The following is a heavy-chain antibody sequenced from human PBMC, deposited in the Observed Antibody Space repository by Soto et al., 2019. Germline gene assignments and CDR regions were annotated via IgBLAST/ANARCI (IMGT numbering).Heavy chain of an antibody. V-gene: IGHV1-69*18. Sequence: QVQLVQSGAEVKTPGSSVKVSCKASGGTFSSYSINWVRQAPGQGLEWMGRLIPMFGTTDYAQRFQGRVTFTAGESTSTASMEVTNLTSEDTAVYYCARAVVLTFTRFYDMDVWGQGTTVTVSS. CDR3: ARAVVLTFTRFYDMDV. CDR2: LIPMFGTT. CDR1: GGTFSSYS. J-gene: IGHJ6*02. D-gene: IGHD3-9*01.